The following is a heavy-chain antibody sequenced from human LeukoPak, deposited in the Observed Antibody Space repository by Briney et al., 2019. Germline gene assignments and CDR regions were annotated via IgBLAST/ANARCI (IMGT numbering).Heavy chain of an antibody. D-gene: IGHD1-26*01. CDR2: ISSSGGTI. CDR3: ARDRVGSCYFDY. Sequence: GGSLRLSCAASGFTFSDYYMSWIRQAPGRGLEWVSYISSSGGTIYYADSVKGRFTISRDNAKNSLYLQMNSLRAEDTAVYYCARDRVGSCYFDYWGQGTLVTVSS. V-gene: IGHV3-11*01. J-gene: IGHJ4*02. CDR1: GFTFSDYY.